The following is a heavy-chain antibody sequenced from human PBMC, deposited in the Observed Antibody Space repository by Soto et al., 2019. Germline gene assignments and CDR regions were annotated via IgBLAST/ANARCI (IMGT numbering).Heavy chain of an antibody. CDR3: ARGLQEVAYYFDY. CDR1: GGTFSSYA. Sequence: SVKVSCKASGGTFSSYAISWVRQAPGQGLEWMGGIIPIFGTANYAQKFQGRVTITADKSTSTAYMELSSLRSEDTAVYYCARGLQEVAYYFDYWGQGTLVTVSS. V-gene: IGHV1-69*06. D-gene: IGHD5-18*01. J-gene: IGHJ4*02. CDR2: IIPIFGTA.